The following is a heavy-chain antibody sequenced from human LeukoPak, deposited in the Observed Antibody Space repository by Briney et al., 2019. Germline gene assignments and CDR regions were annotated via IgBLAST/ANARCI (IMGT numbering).Heavy chain of an antibody. D-gene: IGHD1-1*01. J-gene: IGHJ4*02. CDR3: ATRPDDNDYPYFDF. Sequence: GGSLRLSCAASGPTVSRKYMSWVRQAPGKGLEWVSVIYSEGSTYYADSVRGRFTISRDNSRNTLHLQMNSLRVDDTAVYYCATRPDDNDYPYFDFWGQGTLVTVSS. CDR2: IYSEGST. V-gene: IGHV3-66*01. CDR1: GPTVSRKY.